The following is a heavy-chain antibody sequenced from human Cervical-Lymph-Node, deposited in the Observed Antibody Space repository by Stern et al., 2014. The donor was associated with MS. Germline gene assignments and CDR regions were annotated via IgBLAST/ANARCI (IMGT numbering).Heavy chain of an antibody. CDR3: ARGDCFSYYFDS. CDR1: GFSLSTSGVC. CDR2: IDWYDDK. D-gene: IGHD2-21*02. Sequence: VTLKESGPALVKPTQTLTLTCTFSGFSLSTSGVCVSWIRQPPGKALEWLTLIDWYDDKYYSPSLKTRLTISKDTSKNQVVLTMTNMDPVDTATYYCARGDCFSYYFDSWGQGTLVTVSS. J-gene: IGHJ4*02. V-gene: IGHV2-70*01.